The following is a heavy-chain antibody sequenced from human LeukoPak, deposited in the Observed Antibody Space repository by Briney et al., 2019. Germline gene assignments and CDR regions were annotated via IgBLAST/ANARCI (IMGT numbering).Heavy chain of an antibody. CDR1: GYTFPSYD. Sequence: SVNVSCKASGYTFPSYDINWVRQATRQALEWMGWMNANSGNTGCAQKFQGRVKMTRKRSRSTAYMELSSLRSEDTAVYYCARGRVATSCYYDYWGQGNLVTVSS. D-gene: IGHD2-2*01. CDR3: ARGRVATSCYYDY. CDR2: MNANSGNT. J-gene: IGHJ4*02. V-gene: IGHV1-8*01.